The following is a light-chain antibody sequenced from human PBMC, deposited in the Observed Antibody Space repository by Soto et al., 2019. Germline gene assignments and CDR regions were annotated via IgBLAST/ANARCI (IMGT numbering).Light chain of an antibody. J-gene: IGKJ3*01. CDR2: GAS. CDR3: QQTNSFPLT. Sequence: DIQMTQSPSSVSASAGDSVTITCRASQGISNWLAWYQQKPGKAPKLLIYGASSLQSGVPSRFSGSGSGTDFSLTISSLQPADFATYYCQQTNSFPLTFGPGTKVDI. V-gene: IGKV1-12*01. CDR1: QGISNW.